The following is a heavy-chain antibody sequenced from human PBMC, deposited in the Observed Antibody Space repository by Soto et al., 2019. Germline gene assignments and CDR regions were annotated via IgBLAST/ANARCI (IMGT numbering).Heavy chain of an antibody. D-gene: IGHD3-22*01. CDR2: INPNSGGT. V-gene: IGHV1-2*04. CDR1: GYTFTGYY. Sequence: ASVKVSCKASGYTFTGYYMHWVRQAPGQGLEWMGWINPNSGGTDYAQKFQGWVTMTRDTSISTAYMELSRLRSDDTAVYYCAREGYYYDSSGYYYLKPFDDWGQGTLVTVS. CDR3: AREGYYYDSSGYYYLKPFDD. J-gene: IGHJ4*02.